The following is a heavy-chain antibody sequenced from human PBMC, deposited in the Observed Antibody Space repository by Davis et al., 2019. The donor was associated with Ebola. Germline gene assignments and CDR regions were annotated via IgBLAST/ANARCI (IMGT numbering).Heavy chain of an antibody. Sequence: ASVKVSCKASGYTFTSYYMHWVRQAPGQGLEWKGIINPSGGSTSYAQKFQGRVTMTRDTSTSTVYMELSSLRSEDTAVYYCARVGARIHYYYGMDVWGQGTTVTVSS. V-gene: IGHV1-46*01. CDR1: GYTFTSYY. J-gene: IGHJ6*02. CDR3: ARVGARIHYYYGMDV. D-gene: IGHD1-26*01. CDR2: INPSGGST.